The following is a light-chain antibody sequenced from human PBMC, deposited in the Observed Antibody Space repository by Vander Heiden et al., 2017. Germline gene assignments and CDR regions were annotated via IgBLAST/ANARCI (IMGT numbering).Light chain of an antibody. V-gene: IGLV2-14*03. J-gene: IGLJ2*01. Sequence: QSALTQPASESGSPGQSITISCTGTSSDVGGYNYVSWYQQHPGKAPKLMIYDVSVRPSGVSNRFSGSKSGNTASLTISGLQAEDEADYYCSSYTTSSTLVFGGGTKLTVL. CDR3: SSYTTSSTLV. CDR1: SSDVGGYNY. CDR2: DVS.